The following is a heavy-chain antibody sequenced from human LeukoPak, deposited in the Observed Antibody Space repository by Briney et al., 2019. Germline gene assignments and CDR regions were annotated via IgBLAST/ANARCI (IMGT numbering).Heavy chain of an antibody. CDR1: GGSISSGGYY. J-gene: IGHJ4*02. V-gene: IGHV4-31*03. Sequence: PSETLSLTCTVSGGSISSGGYYWSWIRQHPGKGLEWIGYIYYSGSTYYNPSLKSRVTISVDASKNQFSLKLTSVTAADTAVYFCARSSGYYQYYFDSWGQGTLVTVSS. CDR2: IYYSGST. CDR3: ARSSGYYQYYFDS. D-gene: IGHD3-22*01.